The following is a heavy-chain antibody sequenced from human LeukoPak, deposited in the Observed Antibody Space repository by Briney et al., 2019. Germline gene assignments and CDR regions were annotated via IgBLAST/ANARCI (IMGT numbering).Heavy chain of an antibody. CDR2: IYYSGST. CDR1: GGSISSGGYY. J-gene: IGHJ4*02. Sequence: SETLSLTCTVSGGSISSGGYYWSWIRQHPGKGLEWIGYIYYSGSTYYNPYLKSRVTISVDTSKNQFSLKLCSVTAADTAVYYCEREGDSSGYPRLEYWAQGPLVTVPS. CDR3: EREGDSSGYPRLEY. V-gene: IGHV4-31*03. D-gene: IGHD3-22*01.